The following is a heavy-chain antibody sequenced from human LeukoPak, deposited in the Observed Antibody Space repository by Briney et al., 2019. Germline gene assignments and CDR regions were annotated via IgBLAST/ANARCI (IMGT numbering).Heavy chain of an antibody. D-gene: IGHD6-13*01. CDR3: ASVLAAAGTRYFDY. Sequence: GGSLRLSCTASGFTFGDYAMSWFRQAPGKGLEWVGFIRSKAYGGTTEYAASVKGRFTISRDNSKNTLYLQMNSLRAEDTAVYYCASVLAAAGTRYFDYWGQGTLVTVSS. CDR2: IRSKAYGGTT. V-gene: IGHV3-49*03. CDR1: GFTFGDYA. J-gene: IGHJ4*02.